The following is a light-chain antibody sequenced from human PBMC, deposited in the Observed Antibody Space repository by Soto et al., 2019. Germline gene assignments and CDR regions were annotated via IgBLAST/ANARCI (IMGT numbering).Light chain of an antibody. J-gene: IGKJ3*01. V-gene: IGKV2-28*01. Sequence: NVMTQSPLSLPVTPGEPASISCRSSQSLLHNNGKHYLNWYLLKPGQSPRLLIYMGSSRASGVPDRFSGSGSGTDFTLKISRVEAEDVGVYYCMQALQTPFTFGPGTKLDIK. CDR2: MGS. CDR3: MQALQTPFT. CDR1: QSLLHNNGKHY.